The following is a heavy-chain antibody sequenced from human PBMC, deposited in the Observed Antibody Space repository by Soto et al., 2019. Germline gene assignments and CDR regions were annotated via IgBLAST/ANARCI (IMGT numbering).Heavy chain of an antibody. Sequence: ASVKVSCKASGYTFTSYSMHWVRQAPGQRLEWMGWINAGNANTKYSQKFQGRVTITRDTSASTAYMELSSLSSEDTAVYYCARGLNVYYFDYWGQGTLVTVSS. V-gene: IGHV1-3*01. D-gene: IGHD3-16*01. CDR3: ARGLNVYYFDY. J-gene: IGHJ4*02. CDR2: INAGNANT. CDR1: GYTFTSYS.